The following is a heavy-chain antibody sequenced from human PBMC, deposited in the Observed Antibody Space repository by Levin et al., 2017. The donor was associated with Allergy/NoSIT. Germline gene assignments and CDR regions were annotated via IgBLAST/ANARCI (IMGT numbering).Heavy chain of an antibody. J-gene: IGHJ4*02. Sequence: SQTLSLTCTVSGGSISSYYWSWIRQPPGKGLEWIGYIYYSGSTNYNPSLKSRVTISVDTSKNQFSLKLSSVTAADTAVYYCARHPGDIMVRGVIGFDYWGQGTLVTVSS. V-gene: IGHV4-59*08. D-gene: IGHD3-10*01. CDR2: IYYSGST. CDR1: GGSISSYY. CDR3: ARHPGDIMVRGVIGFDY.